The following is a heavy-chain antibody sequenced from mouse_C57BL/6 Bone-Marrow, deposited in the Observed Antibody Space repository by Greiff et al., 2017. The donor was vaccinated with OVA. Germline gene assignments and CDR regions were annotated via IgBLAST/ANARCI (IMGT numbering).Heavy chain of an antibody. CDR3: TSYGNFDY. CDR1: GFNIKDDY. D-gene: IGHD2-1*01. J-gene: IGHJ2*01. Sequence: VQLQQSGAELVRPGASVKLSCTASGFNIKDDYMHWVKQRPEQGLEWIGWIDPENGDTEYASKFQGKATITADTSSNTAYLQLSSLTSEDTAVYYCTSYGNFDYWGKGTTLTGSS. CDR2: IDPENGDT. V-gene: IGHV14-4*01.